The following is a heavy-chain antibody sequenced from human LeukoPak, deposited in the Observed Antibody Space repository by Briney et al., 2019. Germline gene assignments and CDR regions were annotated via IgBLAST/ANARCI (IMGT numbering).Heavy chain of an antibody. CDR1: GGSISSYY. Sequence: PSETLSLTCTVSGGSISSYYWSWIRQPPGKGLEWIGYIYYSGSTNYNPSLKSRVTISVDTSKNQFSLKLSSVTAADTAVYYCARARPPTEYYDILSGYGWFDPWGQGTLVTVSS. D-gene: IGHD3-9*01. J-gene: IGHJ5*02. V-gene: IGHV4-59*01. CDR3: ARARPPTEYYDILSGYGWFDP. CDR2: IYYSGST.